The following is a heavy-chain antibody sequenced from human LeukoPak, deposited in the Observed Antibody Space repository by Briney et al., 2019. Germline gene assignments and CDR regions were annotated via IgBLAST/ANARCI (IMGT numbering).Heavy chain of an antibody. V-gene: IGHV1-46*01. J-gene: IGHJ5*02. CDR3: ARSLRMDNWFDP. CDR1: GYTFTSYY. Sequence: GASVKVSCKASGYTFTSYYMHWVRQAPGQGLEGMGIIDPSGGSTSYAQKFQGRVTMTRDTSTSTVYMELSSLRSEDTAVYYCARSLRMDNWFDPWGQGTPVTVSS. D-gene: IGHD2-2*03. CDR2: IDPSGGST.